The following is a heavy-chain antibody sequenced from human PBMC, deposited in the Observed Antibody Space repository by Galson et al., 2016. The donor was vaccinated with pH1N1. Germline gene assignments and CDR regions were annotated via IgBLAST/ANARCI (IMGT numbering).Heavy chain of an antibody. J-gene: IGHJ5*02. V-gene: IGHV4-4*02. D-gene: IGHD4-23*01. CDR3: ARDGGDYGGAGQYKYFDT. CDR2: IYHIWGT. Sequence: SETLSLTCAVSGGSISSRNWRSWVRQPPGQGLEWIGEIYHIWGTNYNPSLKSRVTISLDKSKNHFSLNLASVTAADTAVYYCARDGGDYGGAGQYKYFDTWGQGTLVTVSS. CDR1: GGSISSRNW.